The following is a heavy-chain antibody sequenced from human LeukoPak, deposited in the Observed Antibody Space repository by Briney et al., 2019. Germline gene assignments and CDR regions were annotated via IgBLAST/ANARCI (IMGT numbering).Heavy chain of an antibody. V-gene: IGHV1-69*06. CDR2: IIPIFGTA. J-gene: IGHJ4*02. CDR3: ARGKNWNDLTFDY. CDR1: GGTFSIYA. Sequence: SVKVSCKASGGTFSIYAISWVRQAPGQGLEWMGGIIPIFGTANYAQKFQGRVTITADKSTSTAYMELSSLRSEDTAVYYCARGKNWNDLTFDYWGQGTLVTVSS. D-gene: IGHD1-1*01.